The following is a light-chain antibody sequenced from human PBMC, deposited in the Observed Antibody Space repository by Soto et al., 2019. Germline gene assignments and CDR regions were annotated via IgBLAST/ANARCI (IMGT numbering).Light chain of an antibody. CDR1: QSVSTN. V-gene: IGKV3-15*01. CDR3: QQYNKWPRT. Sequence: EIVMTQSPGTLSVSTGQGSTLSCMASQSVSTNLAWYQQKPGQAPKLLIYGASTRATGVPDRFSGSGSGTEFTLTISSLQSEDLTVYYCQQYNKWPRTFGQGTKVDIK. J-gene: IGKJ1*01. CDR2: GAS.